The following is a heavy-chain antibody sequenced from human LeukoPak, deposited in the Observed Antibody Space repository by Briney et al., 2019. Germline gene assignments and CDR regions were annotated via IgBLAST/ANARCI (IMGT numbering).Heavy chain of an antibody. V-gene: IGHV4-59*01. J-gene: IGHJ4*02. CDR2: IYYSGST. D-gene: IGHD6-13*01. Sequence: SETLSLTCTVSGGSISSYYWSWIRQPPGKGLEWIGYIYYSGSTNYNPSLKSRVTISVDTSKNQFSLKLSSVTAADTAVYYCARVGDLWSSSWFGVDYWGQGTLVTVSS. CDR3: ARVGDLWSSSWFGVDY. CDR1: GGSISSYY.